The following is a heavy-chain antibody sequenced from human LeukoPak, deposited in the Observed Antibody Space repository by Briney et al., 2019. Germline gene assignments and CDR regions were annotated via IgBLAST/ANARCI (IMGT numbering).Heavy chain of an antibody. Sequence: PGGSLRLSCAASGFTFSNYWMNWVRQAPGKGLEWVSIIYTGGTTHYADSLKDRFLIFRDDSINTLYLQMNSLRAEDTAVYYCARDSSSYYFDYWGQGTLVTVSS. J-gene: IGHJ4*02. D-gene: IGHD6-6*01. CDR3: ARDSSSYYFDY. CDR2: IYTGGTT. CDR1: GFTFSNYW. V-gene: IGHV3-66*01.